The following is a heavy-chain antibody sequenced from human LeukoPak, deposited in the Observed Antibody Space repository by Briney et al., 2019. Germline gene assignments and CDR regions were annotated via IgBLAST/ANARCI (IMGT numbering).Heavy chain of an antibody. V-gene: IGHV3-53*01. CDR2: IYSGGST. J-gene: IGHJ4*02. Sequence: GGSLRLSCAASGFTVSSNYMSWVRQAPGKGLEWVSVIYSGGSTYYADSVKGRFTISRDNSKNTLYLQMNSLRAEDTAVYYCAKDPHYYDSSGYYYSLPYFDYWGQGTLVTVSS. CDR3: AKDPHYYDSSGYYYSLPYFDY. D-gene: IGHD3-22*01. CDR1: GFTVSSNY.